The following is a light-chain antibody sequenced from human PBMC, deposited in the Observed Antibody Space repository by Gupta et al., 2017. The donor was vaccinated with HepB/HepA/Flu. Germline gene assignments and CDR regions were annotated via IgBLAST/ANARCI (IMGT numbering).Light chain of an antibody. V-gene: IGKV3-20*01. Sequence: EIVLTQSPGTLSLSLGERATLSCRASHSVSSSQLDWYQQKPGQAPRLLIYGASSRANGIPDRFSGSGSGTDFTLTSSRREPEDFAVYYGQHDCNSKVFGEGTKVEIK. CDR1: HSVSSSQ. CDR2: GAS. J-gene: IGKJ4*02. CDR3: QHDCNSKV.